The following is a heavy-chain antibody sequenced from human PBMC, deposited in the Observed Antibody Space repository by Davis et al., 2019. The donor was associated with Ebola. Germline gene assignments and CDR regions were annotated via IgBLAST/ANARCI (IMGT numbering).Heavy chain of an antibody. D-gene: IGHD2-15*01. J-gene: IGHJ4*02. CDR2: IYYSGRT. Sequence: MPSETLSPTCSVPGGPVGSDYWSWIRQFPGKGLEWIGYIYYSGRTNYNPSLKSRVTISVDTSKNQFSLKLSSVTAADTAVYYCAREGGYYFDYWGQGTLVTVSS. CDR1: GGPVGSDY. V-gene: IGHV4-59*02. CDR3: AREGGYYFDY.